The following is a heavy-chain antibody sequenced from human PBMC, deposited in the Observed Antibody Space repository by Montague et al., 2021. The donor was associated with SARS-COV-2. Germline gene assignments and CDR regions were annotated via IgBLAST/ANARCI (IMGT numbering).Heavy chain of an antibody. V-gene: IGHV4-34*01. D-gene: IGHD2-15*01. Sequence: SETLSLTCTVYGGSFSGYYWSWIRQPPGKGLEWIGEINHSGSTNYTPSLNSRVAISVDTSKNHLSLKLSSVTAADTAVYYCASQAYGNHHPPPGYGGQGTLVTVSS. CDR3: ASQAYGNHHPPPGY. J-gene: IGHJ4*02. CDR2: INHSGST. CDR1: GGSFSGYY.